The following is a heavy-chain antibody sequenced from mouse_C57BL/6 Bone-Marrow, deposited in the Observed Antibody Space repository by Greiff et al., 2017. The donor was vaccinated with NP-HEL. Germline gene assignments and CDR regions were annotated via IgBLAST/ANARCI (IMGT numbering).Heavy chain of an antibody. CDR1: GYTFTSYW. Sequence: QVQLQQPGAELVKPGASVKLSCKASGYTFTSYWMQWVKQRPGQGLEWIGEIDPSDSYTNYNQKFKGKATLTVDTSSSTAYMQLSSLTSEDSAVYYCARRVTTVVPNAMDYWGQGTSVTVSS. CDR2: IDPSDSYT. CDR3: ARRVTTVVPNAMDY. J-gene: IGHJ4*01. V-gene: IGHV1-50*01. D-gene: IGHD1-1*01.